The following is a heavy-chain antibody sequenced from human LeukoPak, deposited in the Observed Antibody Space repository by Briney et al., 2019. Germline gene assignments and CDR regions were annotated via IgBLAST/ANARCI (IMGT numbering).Heavy chain of an antibody. J-gene: IGHJ3*01. Sequence: GGSLRLSCAAPGFSFSDAWMTWVRQAPGKGLEWVGRIKRKADGATADYAAPVKGRFTASRDDSKNTLYLQMNSLKTEDTGVYYCATDTTYASDLWGQGTLVIVSS. CDR1: GFSFSDAW. CDR3: ATDTTYASDL. V-gene: IGHV3-15*01. D-gene: IGHD1-14*01. CDR2: IKRKADGATA.